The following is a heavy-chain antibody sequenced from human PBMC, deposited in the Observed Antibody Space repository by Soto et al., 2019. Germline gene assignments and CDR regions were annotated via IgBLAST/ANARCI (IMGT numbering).Heavy chain of an antibody. V-gene: IGHV4-4*02. D-gene: IGHD2-2*01. CDR1: GDSISSGAW. Sequence: QVQLQESGPGLVKASETLSLTCAVSGDSISSGAWWSWVRQSPGKGLQWIGEIYHSGNTRNNPSLKSRFTMSVDKSNNQFSLNLMSVTAADTATYYCARDSRTGCSSTDCYMSWGRGILVTVSS. J-gene: IGHJ5*02. CDR2: IYHSGNT. CDR3: ARDSRTGCSSTDCYMS.